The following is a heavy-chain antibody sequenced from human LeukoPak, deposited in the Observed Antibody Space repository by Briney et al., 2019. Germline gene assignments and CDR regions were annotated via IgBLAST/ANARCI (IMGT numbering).Heavy chain of an antibody. CDR2: IITYNGNT. J-gene: IGHJ4*02. CDR1: GYTFTSYG. V-gene: IGHV1-18*01. Sequence: ASVKVSCKASGYTFTSYGISWVRQAPGQGLEWMGWIITYNGNTNYAQKFQGRVTMTTDTSTSTAYMELRSLRSEDTAVYYCASTPKDPYDSSGYYQPGPIDYWGQGTLVTVSS. D-gene: IGHD3-22*01. CDR3: ASTPKDPYDSSGYYQPGPIDY.